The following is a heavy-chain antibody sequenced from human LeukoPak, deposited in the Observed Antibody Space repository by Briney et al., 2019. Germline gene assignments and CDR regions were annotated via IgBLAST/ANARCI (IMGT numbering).Heavy chain of an antibody. Sequence: GGSLRLSCAASGFTFSSYWMHWVRQAPGKGLVWVSRINSDGSSTSYADSVKGRFTISRDNAKNTLYLQMNSLRAEDTAVYYCASFGYCSGGSCFDYWGQGTLVTVSS. V-gene: IGHV3-74*01. D-gene: IGHD2-15*01. J-gene: IGHJ4*02. CDR1: GFTFSSYW. CDR2: INSDGSST. CDR3: ASFGYCSGGSCFDY.